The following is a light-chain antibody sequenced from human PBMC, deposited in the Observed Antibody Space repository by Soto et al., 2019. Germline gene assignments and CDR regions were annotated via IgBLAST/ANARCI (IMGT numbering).Light chain of an antibody. CDR2: DAS. J-gene: IGKJ1*01. V-gene: IGKV3-11*01. CDR3: QQRANWPRT. Sequence: EIVLTQSPATLSLSPGEGATLSCRASQPISSHLAWYQQKPGQAPRLLIFDASNRATAIPARFSGSGSGTDFTLTISSLEHEDFAVYYCQQRANWPRTFGQGTKVEIK. CDR1: QPISSH.